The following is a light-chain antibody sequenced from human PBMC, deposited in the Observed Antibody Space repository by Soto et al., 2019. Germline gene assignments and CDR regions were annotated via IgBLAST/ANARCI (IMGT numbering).Light chain of an antibody. CDR1: QSVSSSY. Sequence: EIVLTQSPGTLSLSPGERATLSCRASQSVSSSYLAWYQQKPGQAPRLLIYGASSRATGIPDRFSGSGSRTDCTLTISRLEPEDFAVYYCQQYGSSPTCGEGTKVEIK. J-gene: IGKJ1*01. CDR2: GAS. V-gene: IGKV3-20*01. CDR3: QQYGSSPT.